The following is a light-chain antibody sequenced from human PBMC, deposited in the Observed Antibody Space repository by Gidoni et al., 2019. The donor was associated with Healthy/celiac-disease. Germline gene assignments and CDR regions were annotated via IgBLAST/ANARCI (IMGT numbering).Light chain of an antibody. CDR1: QSVLYSSNNKNY. Sequence: DLVMPQSTDSLAVSLGERATINCKSSQSVLYSSNNKNYLAWYQQKPGQPPKLLIYWASTRESGVPDRFSGSGSGTDFTLTISSLQAEDVAVYYCQQYYSTMYTFGQGTKLEIK. CDR2: WAS. CDR3: QQYYSTMYT. V-gene: IGKV4-1*01. J-gene: IGKJ2*01.